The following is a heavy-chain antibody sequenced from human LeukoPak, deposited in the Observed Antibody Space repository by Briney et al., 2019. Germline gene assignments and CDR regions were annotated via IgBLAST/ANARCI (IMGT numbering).Heavy chain of an antibody. V-gene: IGHV3-64*01. CDR2: ISNNGGDT. J-gene: IGHJ6*03. CDR1: GFTFSSYA. CDR3: ARGAGANSYYYYYMDV. Sequence: GGSLRLSCAASGFTFSSYAMHWVRQAPGKGLEFVSGISNNGGDTYYANSVKGRFTSSRDNSKNTVYLQMGSLRAEDTAVYYCARGAGANSYYYYYMDVWGKGTTVTVSS. D-gene: IGHD1-26*01.